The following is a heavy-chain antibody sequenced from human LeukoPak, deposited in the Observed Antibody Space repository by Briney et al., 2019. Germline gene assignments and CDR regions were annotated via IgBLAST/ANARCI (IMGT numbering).Heavy chain of an antibody. V-gene: IGHV3-23*01. CDR2: ISGSGGGT. CDR3: AKDQDVYSGSQS. D-gene: IGHD1-26*01. Sequence: GGSLRLSCAASGFTFSSYAMSWVRQAPGKGLEWVSAISGSGGGTYYADSVKGRFTISRDNSKNTLYLQMNSLRVEDTAIYYCAKDQDVYSGSQSWGQGTLVTVSS. CDR1: GFTFSSYA. J-gene: IGHJ4*02.